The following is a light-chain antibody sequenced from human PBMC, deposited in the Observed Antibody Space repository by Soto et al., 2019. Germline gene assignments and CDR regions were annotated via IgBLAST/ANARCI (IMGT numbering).Light chain of an antibody. V-gene: IGKV3-15*01. J-gene: IGKJ5*01. CDR3: QQRSNWPPIT. CDR1: QRISTY. CDR2: GAS. Sequence: IVMTHSPSTLSVSPFERATLSCRASQRISTYLAWYQHRPGQAPRLLIYGASTRATGIPARFSGSGSETEFTLTISSLQSEDFAVYYCQQRSNWPPITFGQGTRLE.